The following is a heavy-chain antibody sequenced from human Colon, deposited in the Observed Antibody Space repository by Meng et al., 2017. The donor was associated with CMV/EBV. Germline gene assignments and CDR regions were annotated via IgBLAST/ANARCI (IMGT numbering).Heavy chain of an antibody. V-gene: IGHV3-23*03. CDR1: GFAFSDYS. CDR3: AKDTTPDSRYNFDC. D-gene: IGHD2-2*02. J-gene: IGHJ4*02. CDR2: VYRQSRAK. Sequence: SGFAFSDYSMNWVRPAPGGGLEWLSIVYRQSRAKYYAESVKGRFTISRDDSTSTLYLQMNSLRADDTATYYCAKDTTPDSRYNFDCWGQGTLVTVSS.